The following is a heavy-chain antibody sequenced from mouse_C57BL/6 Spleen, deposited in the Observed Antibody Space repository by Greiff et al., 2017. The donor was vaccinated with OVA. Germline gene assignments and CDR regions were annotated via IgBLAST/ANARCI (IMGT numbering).Heavy chain of an antibody. Sequence: VKLMESGAELMKPGASVKLSCKATGYTFTGYWIEWVKQRPGHGLEWIGEILPGSGSTNYNEKFKGKATFTADTSSNTAYMQLSSLATEDSAILYCGRGDYPAWFAYWGQGTLVTVSA. CDR1: GYTFTGYW. D-gene: IGHD2-4*01. V-gene: IGHV1-9*01. CDR2: ILPGSGST. CDR3: GRGDYPAWFAY. J-gene: IGHJ3*01.